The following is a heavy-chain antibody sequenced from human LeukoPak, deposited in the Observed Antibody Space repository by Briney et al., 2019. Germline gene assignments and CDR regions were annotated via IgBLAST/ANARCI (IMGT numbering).Heavy chain of an antibody. Sequence: KPSETLSLTCTVSGGSISSYYWSWIRQPPGKGLEWIGYIYYSGSTNYNPSLKSRVTISVDTSKNQFSLKLSSVTAADTAVYYCARAPYYYDSSGLSYYMDVWGKGTTVTVSS. CDR1: GGSISSYY. D-gene: IGHD3-22*01. CDR3: ARAPYYYDSSGLSYYMDV. V-gene: IGHV4-59*01. CDR2: IYYSGST. J-gene: IGHJ6*03.